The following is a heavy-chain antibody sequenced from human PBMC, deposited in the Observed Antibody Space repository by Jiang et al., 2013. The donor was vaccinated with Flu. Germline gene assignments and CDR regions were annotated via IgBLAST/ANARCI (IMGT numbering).Heavy chain of an antibody. J-gene: IGHJ4*02. V-gene: IGHV4-4*02. CDR3: ARSSGVGGRGGFGLR. Sequence: GSGLVKPSGTLSLTCAVSGGSISSSNWWSWVRQPPGKGLEWIGEIYHSGSTNYNPSLKSRVTISVDKSKNQFSLKLSSVTAADTAVYYCARSSGVGGRGGFGLRGGRGTLVTVSS. D-gene: IGHD6-19*01. CDR1: GGSISSSNW. CDR2: IYHSGST.